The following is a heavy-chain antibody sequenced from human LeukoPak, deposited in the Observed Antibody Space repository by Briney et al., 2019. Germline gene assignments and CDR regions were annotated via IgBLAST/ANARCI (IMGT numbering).Heavy chain of an antibody. D-gene: IGHD2-15*01. CDR1: GGSISSSSYY. CDR2: IYYSGST. V-gene: IGHV4-39*01. J-gene: IGHJ4*02. CDR3: ARLVLSGGYCSGGSCSLDY. Sequence: ETLSLTCTVSGGSISSSSYYWGWLRQPPGKGVEWIGSIYYSGSTYDNPSLKSRVTISVDTSKNQFSLKLSSVTAADTAVYYCARLVLSGGYCSGGSCSLDYWGQGTLVTVSS.